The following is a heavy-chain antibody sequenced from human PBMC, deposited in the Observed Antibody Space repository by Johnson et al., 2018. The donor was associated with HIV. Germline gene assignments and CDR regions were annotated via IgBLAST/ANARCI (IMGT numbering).Heavy chain of an antibody. CDR1: GFTFSSYG. V-gene: IGHV3-64*01. CDR3: ARGSLYYYDSSGWGAFDI. D-gene: IGHD3-22*01. CDR2: ISSNGGST. Sequence: VQLVESGGGLVQPGGSLRLSCAASGFTFSSYGVHWVRQAPGKGLEYVSAISSNGGSTYYAKSVKGRFTIPRDNSKNTLYLQRGSLRAEYMAVYYCARGSLYYYDSSGWGAFDIWGQGTMVTVSS. J-gene: IGHJ3*02.